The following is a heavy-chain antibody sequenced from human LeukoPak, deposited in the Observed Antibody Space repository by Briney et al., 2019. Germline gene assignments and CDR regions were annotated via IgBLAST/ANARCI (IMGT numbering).Heavy chain of an antibody. J-gene: IGHJ5*02. V-gene: IGHV4-34*01. Sequence: SETLSLTCAVYGEPFNGYYWNWIRQSPGKGLEWIGEINHSGSTNYNPSLKSRVTISVDTSKNQFSLKLSSVTAADTAVYYCARGTYCGGDCSNWFDPWGQGTLVTVSS. CDR2: INHSGST. CDR3: ARGTYCGGDCSNWFDP. CDR1: GEPFNGYY. D-gene: IGHD2-21*02.